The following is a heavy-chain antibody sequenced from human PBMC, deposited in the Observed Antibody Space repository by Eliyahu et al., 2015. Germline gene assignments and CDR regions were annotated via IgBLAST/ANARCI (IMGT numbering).Heavy chain of an antibody. CDR1: GFTFSSYG. CDR3: AKDSGYYGFSGVDDAFDI. Sequence: QVQLVESGGGVVQPGGSLRLSCAASGFTFSSYGXHWVRQAPGKGLEWVAFIRYDGSNKYYADSVKGRFTISRDNSKNTLYLQMNSLRAEDTAVYYCAKDSGYYGFSGVDDAFDIWGQGTMVTVSS. V-gene: IGHV3-30*02. CDR2: IRYDGSNK. J-gene: IGHJ3*02. D-gene: IGHD3-22*01.